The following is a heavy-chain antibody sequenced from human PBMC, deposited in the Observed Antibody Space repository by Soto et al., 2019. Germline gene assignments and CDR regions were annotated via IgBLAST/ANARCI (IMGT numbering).Heavy chain of an antibody. CDR3: ARSVVVPAPPMVYYYYGMDV. Sequence: QVQLQESGPGLVKPSGTLSLTCAVSGGSISSSNWWSWVRQPPGKGLEWIGELYHSGSTNYTPYLKCRVTISVDKSKNQFSLQLSSVTAADTAVYYCARSVVVPAPPMVYYYYGMDVWGQGTTVTVSS. CDR1: GGSISSSNW. J-gene: IGHJ6*02. D-gene: IGHD2-2*01. V-gene: IGHV4-4*02. CDR2: LYHSGST.